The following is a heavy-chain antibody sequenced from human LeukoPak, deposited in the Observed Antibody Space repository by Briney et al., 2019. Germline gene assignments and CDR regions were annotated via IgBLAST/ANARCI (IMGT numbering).Heavy chain of an antibody. CDR1: GFTFSDYY. J-gene: IGHJ4*02. CDR3: ARGGARDYGDYSLPDRHDY. Sequence: PGGSLRLSCAASGFTFSDYYMSWIRQAPGKGLEWVSYISSSGSTIYYADSVKGRFTISRDNAKNTLYLQMNSLRAEDTAVYYCARGGARDYGDYSLPDRHDYWGQGTLVTVSS. CDR2: ISSSGSTI. D-gene: IGHD4-17*01. V-gene: IGHV3-11*04.